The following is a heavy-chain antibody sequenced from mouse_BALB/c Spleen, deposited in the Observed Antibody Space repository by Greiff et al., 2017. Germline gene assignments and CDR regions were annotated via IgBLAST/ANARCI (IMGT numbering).Heavy chain of an antibody. V-gene: IGHV14-3*02. CDR1: GFNIKDTY. CDR2: IDPANGNT. D-gene: IGHD2-4*01. Sequence: EVQLQQSGAELVKPGASVKLSCTASGFNIKDTYMHWVKQRPEQGLEWIGRIDPANGNTKYDPKFQGKATITADTSSNTAYLQLSSLTSEDTAVYYCARWGSTMITTDAMDYWGQGTSVTVSS. J-gene: IGHJ4*01. CDR3: ARWGSTMITTDAMDY.